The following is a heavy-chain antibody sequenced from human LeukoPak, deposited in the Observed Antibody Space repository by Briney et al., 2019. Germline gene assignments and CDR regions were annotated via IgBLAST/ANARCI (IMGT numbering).Heavy chain of an antibody. Sequence: GGSLRLSCAASGFTFSSYWMSWVRQAPGKGLEWVANIKQDGSEKYYVDSVKGRFTISRDNAKNSLYLQMNSLRAEDTAVYYCARVPPAFIAARRRGLGNFDYWGQGTLVTVSS. J-gene: IGHJ4*02. CDR3: ARVPPAFIAARRRGLGNFDY. CDR1: GFTFSSYW. D-gene: IGHD6-6*01. V-gene: IGHV3-7*03. CDR2: IKQDGSEK.